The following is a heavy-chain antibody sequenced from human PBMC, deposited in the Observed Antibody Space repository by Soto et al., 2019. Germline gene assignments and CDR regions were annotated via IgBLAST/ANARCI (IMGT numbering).Heavy chain of an antibody. Sequence: QLVESGGGLVKPGGSLRVSCAASRFAFSSYSMHWVRQAPTKGLEWVASINSVASYVYYADSVEGRFTISRDNAKNSVYLQMNSLRAEDTAVYYCTRDRSSFMRGRIRGPYGGLDVWGQGTTVLVS. CDR3: TRDRSSFMRGRIRGPYGGLDV. D-gene: IGHD3-10*01. CDR2: INSVASYV. J-gene: IGHJ6*02. V-gene: IGHV3-21*01. CDR1: RFAFSSYS.